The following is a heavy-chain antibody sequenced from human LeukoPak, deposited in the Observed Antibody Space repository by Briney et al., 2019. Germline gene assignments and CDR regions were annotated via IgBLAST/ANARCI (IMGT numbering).Heavy chain of an antibody. D-gene: IGHD6-19*01. CDR2: IFDDGRIT. V-gene: IGHV3-23*01. CDR1: GLTFSSHA. J-gene: IGHJ4*02. Sequence: GGSLRLSCVASGLTFSSHARNWVRQALGKGLEWVSGIFDDGRITDYADSVSGRFPVYRENSKTTLYLQMNSLRVEDTAIYYCARGVYGNGWDFWGQGSLVTVSS. CDR3: ARGVYGNGWDF.